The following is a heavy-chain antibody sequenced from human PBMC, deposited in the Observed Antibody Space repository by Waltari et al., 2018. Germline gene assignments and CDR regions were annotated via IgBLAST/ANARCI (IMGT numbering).Heavy chain of an antibody. J-gene: IGHJ4*02. Sequence: QVQLVESGGGVVHPGRSLRLSCEASGFTFSYHAMHWVRQAPGKGLEWVASISYDGSDEDYADAVRGRFTISRDDSKDTVNLQMNSLRPEDTAVYYCARDGPLQIQSWYSFDYWGQGTLVTVSS. D-gene: IGHD5-18*01. CDR3: ARDGPLQIQSWYSFDY. CDR1: GFTFSYHA. V-gene: IGHV3-30*04. CDR2: ISYDGSDE.